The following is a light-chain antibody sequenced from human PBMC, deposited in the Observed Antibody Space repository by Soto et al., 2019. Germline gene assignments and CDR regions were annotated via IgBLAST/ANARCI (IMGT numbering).Light chain of an antibody. CDR3: QQYNDYQYT. J-gene: IGKJ5*01. CDR1: QNINSW. Sequence: DIQMTQSPSTLSASLGDRVTITCRASQNINSWLAWYQQKPGKAPKLLISKATNLQSGVPSRFSGSGSGTEFTLTISSLQPEDFAIYYCQQYNDYQYTFGQGTRLEIK. V-gene: IGKV1-5*03. CDR2: KAT.